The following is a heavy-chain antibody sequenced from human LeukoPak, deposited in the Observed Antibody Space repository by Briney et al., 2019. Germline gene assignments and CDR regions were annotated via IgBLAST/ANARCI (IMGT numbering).Heavy chain of an antibody. D-gene: IGHD1-26*01. CDR2: IYYSGST. CDR1: GDSVSSGSYY. CDR3: ASFNSGSYLDAFDI. V-gene: IGHV4-61*01. J-gene: IGHJ3*02. Sequence: SETLSLTCTVSGDSVSSGSYYWSWIRQPPGKGLEWIGYIYYSGSTNYNPSLKSRVTISVDTSKNQFSLKLSSVTAADTAVYYCASFNSGSYLDAFDIWGQGTMVTVSS.